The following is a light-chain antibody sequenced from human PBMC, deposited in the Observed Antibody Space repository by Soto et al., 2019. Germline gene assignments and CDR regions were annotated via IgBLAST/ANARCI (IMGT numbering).Light chain of an antibody. CDR2: DAS. CDR1: QSVGRS. Sequence: EIVLTQSPATLSLSPLGIATLSFLASQSVGRSLAWYQQKPGQAPRLLINDASNRATGIPARFGGSGSGTDFTLTISSLEPEDFAVYYCQQRNDWPLTFGGGTKVDIK. V-gene: IGKV3-11*01. J-gene: IGKJ4*01. CDR3: QQRNDWPLT.